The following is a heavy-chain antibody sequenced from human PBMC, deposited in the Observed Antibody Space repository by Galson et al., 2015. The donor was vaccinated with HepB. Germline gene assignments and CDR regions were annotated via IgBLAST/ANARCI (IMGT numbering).Heavy chain of an antibody. D-gene: IGHD1-26*01. CDR3: TTGPSGGTLFDY. V-gene: IGHV3-15*01. CDR2: INSKTDGGTT. CDR1: GFTFSNAW. Sequence: SLRLSCAASGFTFSNAWMSWVRQAPGKGLEWVGRINSKTDGGTTDYAEPVKSRFTISRDDSKNMLYLQMNSLKTEDTAVYYCTTGPSGGTLFDYCGQGTLVTASS. J-gene: IGHJ4*02.